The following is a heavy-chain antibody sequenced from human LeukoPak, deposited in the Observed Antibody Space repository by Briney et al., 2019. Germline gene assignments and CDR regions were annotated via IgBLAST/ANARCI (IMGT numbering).Heavy chain of an antibody. J-gene: IGHJ4*02. Sequence: GGSLRLSCAASGFTFSSYSMNWVRQAPGKGLEWVSSISSSSSYIYYAGSVKGRFTISRDNAKNSLYLQMNSLRAEDTAVYYYARGPGVVVAPFFDYWGQGTLVTVSS. V-gene: IGHV3-21*01. CDR1: GFTFSSYS. CDR2: ISSSSSYI. CDR3: ARGPGVVVAPFFDY. D-gene: IGHD3-22*01.